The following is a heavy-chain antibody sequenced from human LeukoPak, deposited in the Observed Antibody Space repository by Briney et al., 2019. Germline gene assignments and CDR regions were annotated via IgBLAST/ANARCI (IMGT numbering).Heavy chain of an antibody. CDR1: GGTFSSYA. Sequence: SVKVSCKASGGTFSSYAISWVRQAPGQGLEWMGGIIPIFGTANYAQKFQGRVTITADESTSTGYMELSSLRSEDTAVYYCASTYYGSGSYYKGGFDYWGQGTLVTVSS. V-gene: IGHV1-69*13. CDR2: IIPIFGTA. CDR3: ASTYYGSGSYYKGGFDY. J-gene: IGHJ4*02. D-gene: IGHD3-10*01.